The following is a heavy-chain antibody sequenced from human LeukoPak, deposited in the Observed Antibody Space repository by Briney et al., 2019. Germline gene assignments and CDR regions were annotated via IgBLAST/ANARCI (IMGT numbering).Heavy chain of an antibody. Sequence: GGSLRLSCAASGLTFSKSALTWVRQAPGKGLEWVSTITDVGDIFYAYSVRGRFTISRDNSKNTVYMQMDGLRAEDTAVYYCTRDRGGSPTDVFDYWGQGTLVTVSS. J-gene: IGHJ4*02. CDR3: TRDRGGSPTDVFDY. D-gene: IGHD2-15*01. V-gene: IGHV3-23*01. CDR2: ITDVGDI. CDR1: GLTFSKSA.